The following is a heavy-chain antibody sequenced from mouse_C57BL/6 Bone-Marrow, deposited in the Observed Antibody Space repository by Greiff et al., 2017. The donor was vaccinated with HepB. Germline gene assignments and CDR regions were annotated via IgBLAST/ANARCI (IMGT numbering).Heavy chain of an antibody. CDR2: VYPYNGGT. CDR1: GFTFTDYY. J-gene: IGHJ3*01. Sequence: EVKLVESGPVLVKPGPSVKISCKASGFTFTDYYMHWVKQSHGKSLEWIGLVYPYNGGTSYNQKFKGKATLTVDTSSSTAYMEQSSLTSEDSAVYYCARHLGRSWFAYWGQGTLVTVSA. V-gene: IGHV1-36*01. CDR3: ARHLGRSWFAY. D-gene: IGHD4-1*01.